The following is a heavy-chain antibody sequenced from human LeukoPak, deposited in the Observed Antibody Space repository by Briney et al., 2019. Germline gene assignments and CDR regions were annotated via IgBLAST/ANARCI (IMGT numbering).Heavy chain of an antibody. J-gene: IGHJ4*02. CDR1: GFTFSSYW. CDR2: ISGSGDNT. D-gene: IGHD3-10*01. CDR3: AKGNYYGSSGLGSTSFDY. V-gene: IGHV3-23*01. Sequence: GGSLRLSCGASGFTFSSYWMSWVRQAPGKGLEWVSAISGSGDNTYYADSVKGRFTISRDNSKNTLYLQMNSLRAEDTALYYCAKGNYYGSSGLGSTSFDYWGQGTLVTVSS.